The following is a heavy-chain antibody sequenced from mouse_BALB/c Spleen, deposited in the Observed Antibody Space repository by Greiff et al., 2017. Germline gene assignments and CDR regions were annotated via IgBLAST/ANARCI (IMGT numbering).Heavy chain of an antibody. Sequence: VQLQQSGAELVRPGTSVKVSCKASGYAFTNYLIEWVKQRPGQGLEWIGVINPGSGGTNYNEKFKGKATLTADKSSSTAYMQLSSLTSDDSAVYFCARDGYYPYAMDYWGQGTSVTVSS. CDR2: INPGSGGT. J-gene: IGHJ4*01. CDR1: GYAFTNYL. D-gene: IGHD2-3*01. CDR3: ARDGYYPYAMDY. V-gene: IGHV1-54*01.